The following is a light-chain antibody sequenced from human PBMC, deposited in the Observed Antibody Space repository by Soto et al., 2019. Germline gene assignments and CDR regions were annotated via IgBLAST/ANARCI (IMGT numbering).Light chain of an antibody. CDR1: SGSIASNY. CDR3: QSYDSYSVV. CDR2: EDN. Sequence: NFMLTQPHSVSESPGKTVTISCTGSSGSIASNYVQWYQQRPGSAPTTVIYEDNQRPSGVPDRFSGSIDGSSNSASLTISGLKTEDEADYYCQSYDSYSVVFGGGTKVTVL. V-gene: IGLV6-57*02. J-gene: IGLJ2*01.